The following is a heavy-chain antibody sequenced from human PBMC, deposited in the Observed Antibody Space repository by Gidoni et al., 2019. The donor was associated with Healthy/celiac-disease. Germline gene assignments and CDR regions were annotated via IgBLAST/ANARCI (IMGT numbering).Heavy chain of an antibody. D-gene: IGHD2-15*01. CDR1: GGSISSYY. Sequence: QVQLQESGPGLVKPSETLSLTCTVSGGSISSYYWSWIRQPPGKGLEWIGYLYYSGSTNYNPSLKSRVTISVDTSKNEFSLKLSSVTAADTAVYYCARDGGTRYYYYGMDVWGQGTTVTVSS. CDR3: ARDGGTRYYYYGMDV. CDR2: LYYSGST. J-gene: IGHJ6*02. V-gene: IGHV4-59*08.